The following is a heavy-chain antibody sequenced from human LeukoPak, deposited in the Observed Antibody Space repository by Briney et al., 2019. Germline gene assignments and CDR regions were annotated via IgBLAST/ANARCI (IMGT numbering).Heavy chain of an antibody. Sequence: SQTLSLTCVISGDSVSSNSAAWNWIRQSPSRGLEWLGRTYYRSKWYSYSAVSVKSRIIINPDTSKNQFSLQLNSVTPEDTAVYYCARGRYCTNGVCYIGYYYYGMDVWGQGTTVTVSS. CDR1: GDSVSSNSAA. V-gene: IGHV6-1*01. CDR2: TYYRSKWYS. J-gene: IGHJ6*02. D-gene: IGHD2-8*01. CDR3: ARGRYCTNGVCYIGYYYYGMDV.